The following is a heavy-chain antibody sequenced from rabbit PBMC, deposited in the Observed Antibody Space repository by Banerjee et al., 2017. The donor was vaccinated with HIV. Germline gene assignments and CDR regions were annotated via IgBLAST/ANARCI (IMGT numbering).Heavy chain of an antibody. CDR1: GFSFSSSYY. J-gene: IGHJ4*01. D-gene: IGHD8-1*01. CDR3: ARSYGGTSYLYFNF. V-gene: IGHV1S45*01. Sequence: QEQLVESGGGLVKPGASLTLTCTASGFSFSSSYYMCWVRQAPGKGLEWIGCIYTGSGSTYYASWAKGRFTISKTSSTVDLKMTSLTAADTATYFCARSYGGTSYLYFNFWGPGTLVTVS. CDR2: IYTGSGST.